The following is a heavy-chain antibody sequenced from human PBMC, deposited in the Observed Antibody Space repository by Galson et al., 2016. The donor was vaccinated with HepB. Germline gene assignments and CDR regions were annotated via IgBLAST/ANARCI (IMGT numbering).Heavy chain of an antibody. J-gene: IGHJ1*01. CDR3: ARYFYSDSSGIFQY. CDR2: IKQDGSEK. D-gene: IGHD3-22*01. Sequence: SLRLSCAASGLTFSSYWMSWVRQAPGKGLEWVATIKQDGSEKYYVDSVKGRLTISRDNAKNSLYLQMNSLGVEDTAVYYCARYFYSDSSGIFQYWGQGTLVTVSS. V-gene: IGHV3-7*01. CDR1: GLTFSSYW.